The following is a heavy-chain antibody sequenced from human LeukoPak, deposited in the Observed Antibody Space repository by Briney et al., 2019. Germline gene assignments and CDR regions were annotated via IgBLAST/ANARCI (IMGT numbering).Heavy chain of an antibody. CDR3: ARPLTGMAAVAY. CDR2: IYPGDSDT. D-gene: IGHD6-13*01. CDR1: GYSFTTYW. Sequence: GESLKISCKGPGYSFTTYWIAWVRQMPGKGLEWMGIIYPGDSDTRYSPSFQGQVTISADKSISTAYLQWSSLKASDTAVYFCARPLTGMAAVAYWGQGTLVTVSS. J-gene: IGHJ4*02. V-gene: IGHV5-51*01.